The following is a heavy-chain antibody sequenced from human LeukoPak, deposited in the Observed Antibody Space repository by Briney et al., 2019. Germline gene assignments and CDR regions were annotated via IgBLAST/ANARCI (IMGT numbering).Heavy chain of an antibody. J-gene: IGHJ6*03. V-gene: IGHV4-34*01. Sequence: PSETLSLTCAVYGGSFSNYYWSWIRQPPEKGLEWIGEINHSGSTNYNPSLKSRVTISVDTSKNQFSLKLSSVTAADTAVYYCARDKQLDWAHYFYYYMDVWGKGTTVTVSS. CDR3: ARDKQLDWAHYFYYYMDV. CDR2: INHSGST. CDR1: GGSFSNYY. D-gene: IGHD1-1*01.